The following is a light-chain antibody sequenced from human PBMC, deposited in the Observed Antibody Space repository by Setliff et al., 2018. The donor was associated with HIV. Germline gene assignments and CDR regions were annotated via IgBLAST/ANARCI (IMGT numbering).Light chain of an antibody. CDR3: QQYSRPPT. Sequence: EIVLTQSTGTVSSSPGERASLSCSASETVTSDSLAWYQQTPGQAPRLLIFGASSRAAGIPERFSGSGSGTDFNLTIDRVEPEDSALYCCQQYSRPPTFGQGTKVDIK. J-gene: IGKJ1*01. CDR2: GAS. CDR1: ETVTSDS. V-gene: IGKV3-20*01.